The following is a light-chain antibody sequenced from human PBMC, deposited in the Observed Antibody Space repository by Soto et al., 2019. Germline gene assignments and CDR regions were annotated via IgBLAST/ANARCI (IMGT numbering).Light chain of an antibody. V-gene: IGLV1-51*01. CDR1: TSNIGNNY. J-gene: IGLJ2*01. CDR3: GTWDRSLSEVV. Sequence: VVTQPPSVSAAPGQKVTISCSGSTSNIGNNYVSWYQQLPGTAPKLLIYDDNERPSGIPDRFSASKSGTSATLGIAGLQAGDEAGYYCGTWDRSLSEVVFGGGTKLTVL. CDR2: DDN.